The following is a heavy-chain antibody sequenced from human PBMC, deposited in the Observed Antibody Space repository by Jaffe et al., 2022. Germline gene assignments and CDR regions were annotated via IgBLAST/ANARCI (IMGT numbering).Heavy chain of an antibody. CDR1: GFTFGDYV. CDR3: CRGYCDGVSCYAYFDL. V-gene: IGHV3-49*04. J-gene: IGHJ4*02. Sequence: EVQLVESGGGLVQPGRSLRLSCTASGFTFGDYVMSWVRQAPGKGLEWVGFTRVKPDGETTAYAASVAGRFTISKDDSENVAYLQMDSLKTEDTALYYCCRGYCDGVSCYAYFDLWGQGTLVTVSS. D-gene: IGHD2-15*01. CDR2: TRVKPDGETT.